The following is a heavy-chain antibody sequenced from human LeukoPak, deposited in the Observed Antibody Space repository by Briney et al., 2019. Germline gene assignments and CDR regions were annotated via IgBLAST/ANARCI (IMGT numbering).Heavy chain of an antibody. V-gene: IGHV3-30*03. D-gene: IGHD6-13*01. Sequence: PGTSLRLSCAASGFTFSTYGMHWVRQAPGKGLEWVAVISYAGSNKYYADSVKGRFGNSRDNVKNTLYLQMNSLRAEDTAVYFCAREQPGPWGQGTLVTVSS. CDR3: AREQPGP. J-gene: IGHJ5*02. CDR2: ISYAGSNK. CDR1: GFTFSTYG.